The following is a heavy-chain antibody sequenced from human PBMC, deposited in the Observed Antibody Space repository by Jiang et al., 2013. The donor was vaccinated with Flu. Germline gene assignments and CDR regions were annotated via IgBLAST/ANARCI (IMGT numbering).Heavy chain of an antibody. CDR3: ARLGDSFGYYYISYFDP. Sequence: VSGGSISSSSYYWGWIRQPPGKGLQWIGTISWSGTTYDNPSLKSRVTMSADTSRNQFFLKLSSVTAADTAVYYCARLGDSFGYYYISYFDPWGQGTLVIVSS. D-gene: IGHD3-22*01. CDR2: ISWSGTT. CDR1: GGSISSSSYY. J-gene: IGHJ5*02. V-gene: IGHV4-39*01.